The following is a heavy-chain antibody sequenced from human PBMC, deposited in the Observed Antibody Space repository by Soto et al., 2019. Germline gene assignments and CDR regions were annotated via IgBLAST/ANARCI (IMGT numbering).Heavy chain of an antibody. Sequence: QITLKESGPTLVKPTQTLTLTCTFSGFSLSTSGVGVGWIRQPPGKALEWLALIYWDDDKRYSPSLKSRLTTPKHTSETQLVLTTTNMAPVDTATYSCAHSRDTKAWGMDVWGQGTTVTVSS. CDR2: IYWDDDK. D-gene: IGHD7-27*01. V-gene: IGHV2-5*02. J-gene: IGHJ6*02. CDR1: GFSLSTSGVG. CDR3: AHSRDTKAWGMDV.